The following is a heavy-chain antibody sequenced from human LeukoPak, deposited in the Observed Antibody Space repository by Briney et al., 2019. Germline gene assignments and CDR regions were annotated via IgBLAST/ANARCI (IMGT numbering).Heavy chain of an antibody. D-gene: IGHD4-23*01. J-gene: IGHJ4*02. Sequence: GGSLRLSCAASGFTFSSYWMNWVHQAPGKGLVWVSRIASDGSSTTYADSVKGRFSISRDNAKNTLYLQMNSLRVEDTAVYYCARGRPHGNDYWGQGTLVTVSS. CDR1: GFTFSSYW. CDR3: ARGRPHGNDY. V-gene: IGHV3-74*01. CDR2: IASDGSST.